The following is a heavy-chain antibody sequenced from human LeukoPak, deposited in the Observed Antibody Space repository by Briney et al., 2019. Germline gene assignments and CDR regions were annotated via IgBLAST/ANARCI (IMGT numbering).Heavy chain of an antibody. V-gene: IGHV3-30*18. CDR3: AKSGTGLFDY. J-gene: IGHJ4*02. D-gene: IGHD2-8*02. CDR1: GFAFGTFG. Sequence: GGSLRLSCAASGFAFGTFGMDWVRQAPGKGLEWVAVISYHGSIKYYADSVKARFTISRDNPKNTLYLQMNSLRAEDTAVYYCAKSGTGLFDYWGQGTLVTVSS. CDR2: ISYHGSIK.